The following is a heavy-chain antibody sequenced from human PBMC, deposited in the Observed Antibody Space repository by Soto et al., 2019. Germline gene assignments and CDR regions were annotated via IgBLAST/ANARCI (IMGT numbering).Heavy chain of an antibody. D-gene: IGHD6-19*01. CDR2: IKQDGSEK. CDR1: GFTFSSYW. CDR3: ARDKGSGWYDAFDI. V-gene: IGHV3-7*01. J-gene: IGHJ3*02. Sequence: ESGGGLVQPGGSLRLSCAASGFTFSSYWMSWVRQAPGKGLEWVANIKQDGSEKYYVDSVKGRFTISRDNAKNSLYLQMNSLRAEDTAVYYCARDKGSGWYDAFDIWGQGTMVTVSS.